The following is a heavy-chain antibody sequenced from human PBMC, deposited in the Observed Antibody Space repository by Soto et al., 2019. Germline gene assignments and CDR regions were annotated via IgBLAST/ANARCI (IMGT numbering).Heavy chain of an antibody. J-gene: IGHJ6*02. Sequence: SETLSLTCTVSGGSISSGDYYWSWIRQPPGKGLEWIGYIYYSGSTYYNPSLKSRVTISVDTSKNQFSLKLSSVTAADTAVYYCARDRQQLVRRYYYYGMDVWGQGTTVTVSS. CDR2: IYYSGST. CDR1: GGSISSGDYY. V-gene: IGHV4-30-4*01. CDR3: ARDRQQLVRRYYYYGMDV. D-gene: IGHD6-13*01.